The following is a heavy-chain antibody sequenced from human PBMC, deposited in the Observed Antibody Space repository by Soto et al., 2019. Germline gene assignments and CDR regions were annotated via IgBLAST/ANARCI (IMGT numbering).Heavy chain of an antibody. D-gene: IGHD3-16*01. CDR3: ARVARFGGWLLARAAYFAS. CDR2: ISAYNGNT. J-gene: IGHJ4*02. CDR1: GYTFTSYG. V-gene: IGHV1-18*01. Sequence: ASVKVSCKASGYTFTSYGISWVRQAPGQGLEWMGWISAYNGNTNYAQKLQGRVTMTTDTSTSTAYMELRSLRSDDTAVYYCARVARFGGWLLARAAYFASGGKGTLATVPS.